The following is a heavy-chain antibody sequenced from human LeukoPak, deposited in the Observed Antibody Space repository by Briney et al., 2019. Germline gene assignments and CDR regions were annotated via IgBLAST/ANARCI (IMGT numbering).Heavy chain of an antibody. V-gene: IGHV3-23*01. Sequence: GGSLRLSCAASGFTFSSYAMSWVRQAPGKGLEWVSAISGSGGSTYYADSVKGRFTISRDNSKNTLYLQMNSLRAEDTAVYYCAEDFEDLVVVINHFDYWGQGTLVTVSS. CDR3: AEDFEDLVVVINHFDY. D-gene: IGHD3-22*01. CDR2: ISGSGGST. CDR1: GFTFSSYA. J-gene: IGHJ4*02.